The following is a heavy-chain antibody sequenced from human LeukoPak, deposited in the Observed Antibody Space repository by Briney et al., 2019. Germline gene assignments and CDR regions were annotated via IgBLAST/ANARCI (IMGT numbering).Heavy chain of an antibody. J-gene: IGHJ5*02. CDR1: GGSISSSSYY. Sequence: KPSETLSLTCTVSGGSISSSSYYWGWIRQPPGKGLEWIGSIYYSGSTYYNPSLKSRVTISVDTSKNQFSLKLSSVTAADTAVYYCASGEEYNWNDEGFDPWGQGTLVTVSS. D-gene: IGHD1-1*01. V-gene: IGHV4-39*01. CDR2: IYYSGST. CDR3: ASGEEYNWNDEGFDP.